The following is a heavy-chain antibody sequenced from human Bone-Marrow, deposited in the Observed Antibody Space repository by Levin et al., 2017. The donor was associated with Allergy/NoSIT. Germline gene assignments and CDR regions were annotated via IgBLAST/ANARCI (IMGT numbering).Heavy chain of an antibody. Sequence: QTGGSLRLSCAASGITVSSNYMTWVRQAPGKGLEWVSVIYSGGTTYYAKSVKGRFTISRDNSKNTLYLQMNSLRVEDTAVYYCARDYSSGWYYFDYWGQGALVTVSS. CDR2: IYSGGTT. J-gene: IGHJ4*02. V-gene: IGHV3-66*01. CDR3: ARDYSSGWYYFDY. CDR1: GITVSSNY. D-gene: IGHD6-19*01.